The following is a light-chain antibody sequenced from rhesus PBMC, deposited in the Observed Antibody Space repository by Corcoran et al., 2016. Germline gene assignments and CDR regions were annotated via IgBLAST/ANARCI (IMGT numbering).Light chain of an antibody. CDR2: TTN. J-gene: IGLJ6*01. CDR3: LVYYRVGNV. Sequence: QAVVTQEPSLTVSPGGTVTLTCDSNTGAVTSDNYPSWVQQKPGQAPRGLIYTTNSKHSWTPARFSGSLAGGKAALTLSGAQPEDEADYFCLVYYRVGNVFGGGTKSTV. CDR1: TGAVTSDNY. V-gene: IGLV7-76*01.